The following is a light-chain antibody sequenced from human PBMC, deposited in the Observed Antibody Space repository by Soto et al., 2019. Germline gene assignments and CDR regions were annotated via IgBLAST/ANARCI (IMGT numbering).Light chain of an antibody. CDR1: QSVSSSY. V-gene: IGKV3-20*01. Sequence: EIVLTQSPGTLSLSPGERATLSCRASQSVSSSYLAWYQQKPGQAPRLLIYGASSRATGIPDRFSGSGSGTDFPLTISTLEPEDFAVYYCQQYGNSPRTFGGGTKVEIK. CDR3: QQYGNSPRT. J-gene: IGKJ4*01. CDR2: GAS.